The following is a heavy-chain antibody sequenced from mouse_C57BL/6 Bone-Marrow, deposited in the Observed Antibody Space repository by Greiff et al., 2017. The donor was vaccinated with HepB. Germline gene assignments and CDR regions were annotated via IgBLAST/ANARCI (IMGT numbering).Heavy chain of an antibody. CDR2: IDPETGGT. J-gene: IGHJ2*01. Sequence: VQLQQSGAELVRPGASVTLSCKASGYTFTDYEMHWVKQTPVHGLEWIGAIDPETGGTAYNQKFKGKAILTADKSSSTAYMELRSLTSEDSAVYYCTGREAYYYGISPYYFDYWGQGTTLTVSS. V-gene: IGHV1-15*01. CDR1: GYTFTDYE. D-gene: IGHD1-1*01. CDR3: TGREAYYYGISPYYFDY.